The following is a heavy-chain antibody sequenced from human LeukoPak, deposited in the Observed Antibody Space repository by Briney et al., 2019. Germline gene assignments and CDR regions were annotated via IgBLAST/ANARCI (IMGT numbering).Heavy chain of an antibody. CDR1: GGSFSGYY. CDR2: INHSGNT. V-gene: IGHV4-34*01. D-gene: IGHD3-22*01. J-gene: IGHJ4*02. Sequence: KTSETLSLTCAVYGGSFSGYYWTWIRQPPGKGLEWIGEINHSGNTNYNPSLKSRVAISVDTSENQFSLKLSSVIAADTAMYYCARSKDGSGFAAYWGQGTQVTVSS. CDR3: ARSKDGSGFAAY.